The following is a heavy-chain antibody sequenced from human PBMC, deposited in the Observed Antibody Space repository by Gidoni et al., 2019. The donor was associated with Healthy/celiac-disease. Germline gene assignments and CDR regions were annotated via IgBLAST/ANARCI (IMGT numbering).Heavy chain of an antibody. CDR1: RFTFSSYE. Sequence: EVQLVASGVGLVPPGGFLRLSCAASRFTFSSYEMNWVRQDPGKGLEWVSYIRSSDSTIYYADSVKGRFTISRDNAKNSLYLQMNSLRAEDTAVYYCASGYDSFDYWGQGTLVTVSS. V-gene: IGHV3-48*03. D-gene: IGHD5-12*01. J-gene: IGHJ4*02. CDR2: IRSSDSTI. CDR3: ASGYDSFDY.